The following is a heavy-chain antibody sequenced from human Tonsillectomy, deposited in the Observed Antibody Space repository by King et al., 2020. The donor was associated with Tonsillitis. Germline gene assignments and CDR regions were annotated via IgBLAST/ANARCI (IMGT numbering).Heavy chain of an antibody. CDR3: AKDPCGGDCSYFDY. D-gene: IGHD2-21*02. CDR1: GFTFSSYG. Sequence: VQLVESGGGVVQPGRSLRLSCAASGFTFSSYGMHWVRQAPGKGLEWVAVISYDGSDKYFADSVKGRFTISRENSNNTLFLQMNSLRAEDTAVYYCAKDPCGGDCSYFDYWGQGTLVTVSS. CDR2: ISYDGSDK. J-gene: IGHJ4*02. V-gene: IGHV3-30*18.